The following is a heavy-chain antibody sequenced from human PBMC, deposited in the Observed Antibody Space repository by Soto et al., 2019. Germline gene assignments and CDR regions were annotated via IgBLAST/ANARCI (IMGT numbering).Heavy chain of an antibody. CDR3: ARLLIEQLWSQHLFDP. J-gene: IGHJ5*02. D-gene: IGHD5-18*01. CDR2: IYPGDSDT. V-gene: IGHV5-51*01. Sequence: PGEALKILCTGSGYRFTSYLIGWVRPMPRKGLEWMGIIYPGDSDTRYSPSFQGKVTISADKSISTAYLQWSSLKASDTAMYYCARLLIEQLWSQHLFDPWGQGTLVTVFS. CDR1: GYRFTSYL.